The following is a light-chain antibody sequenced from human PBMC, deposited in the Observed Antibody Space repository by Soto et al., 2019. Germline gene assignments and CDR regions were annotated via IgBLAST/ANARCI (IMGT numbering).Light chain of an antibody. V-gene: IGKV3-20*01. J-gene: IGKJ1*01. CDR3: QQYGSSRT. CDR1: QSFSSSY. Sequence: IVLTQSPGPLSLSPGGKDTPSFRPSQSFSSSYLAWYQQKRGQAPRLLIYGASSRATGIPDRFSGSGSGTDFTLTISRLEPEDFAVYYCQQYGSSRTFGQGTKV. CDR2: GAS.